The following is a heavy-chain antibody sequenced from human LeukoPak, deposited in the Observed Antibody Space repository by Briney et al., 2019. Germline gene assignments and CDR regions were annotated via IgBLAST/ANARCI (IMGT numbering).Heavy chain of an antibody. CDR1: GFTFSSYG. Sequence: GGSLRLSCAASGFTFSSYGIHWVRQAPGKGLEWVAVIWYDGSNKYYADSVKGRFTISRDNSKNTLYPQMNSLRAEDTAVYYCARERTPSTVVTTADAFDIWGQGTMVTVSS. CDR3: ARERTPSTVVTTADAFDI. D-gene: IGHD4-23*01. V-gene: IGHV3-33*01. CDR2: IWYDGSNK. J-gene: IGHJ3*02.